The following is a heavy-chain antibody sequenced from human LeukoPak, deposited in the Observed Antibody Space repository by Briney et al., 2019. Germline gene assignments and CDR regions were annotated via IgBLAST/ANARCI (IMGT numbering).Heavy chain of an antibody. D-gene: IGHD3-9*01. CDR3: ATDGSLRVTLRYFDWLPKQYYYYGMDV. CDR1: GYTLTELS. Sequence: ASVKVSCKVSGYTLTELSMQWVRRAPGKGLEWMGGFYPEDGETIYAEEFQRRVTMTEDTSTDTAYMELSSLRSEDTAVYYCATDGSLRVTLRYFDWLPKQYYYYGMDVWGQGTTVTVSS. V-gene: IGHV1-24*01. CDR2: FYPEDGET. J-gene: IGHJ6*02.